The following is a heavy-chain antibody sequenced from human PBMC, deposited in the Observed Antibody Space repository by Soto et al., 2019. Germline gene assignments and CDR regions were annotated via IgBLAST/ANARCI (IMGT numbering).Heavy chain of an antibody. Sequence: QVQLVESGGGVVQPGRSLRLSCAASGFTFSSYVMHWVRQAPGKGLEWVAVISYDGSNKYYADSVKGRFTISRDNSKNTLYLQMNSLRAEDTAVYYCAREVIVVVPAAILLNWFDPWGQGTLVTVSS. CDR2: ISYDGSNK. V-gene: IGHV3-30-3*01. CDR1: GFTFSSYV. D-gene: IGHD2-2*02. CDR3: AREVIVVVPAAILLNWFDP. J-gene: IGHJ5*02.